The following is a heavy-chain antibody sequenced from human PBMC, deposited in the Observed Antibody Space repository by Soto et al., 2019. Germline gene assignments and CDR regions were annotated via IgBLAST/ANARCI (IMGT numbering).Heavy chain of an antibody. CDR1: GFTFSSYG. CDR3: AKVGNYAGYYYGMDV. J-gene: IGHJ6*02. CDR2: ISYDGSNK. Sequence: QVQLVESGGGVVQPGRSPRLSCAASGFTFSSYGMHWVRQAPGKGLEWVAVISYDGSNKYYADSVKGRFTISRDNSKNTLYLQMNSLRAEDTAVYYCAKVGNYAGYYYGMDVWGQGTTVTVSS. D-gene: IGHD1-7*01. V-gene: IGHV3-30*18.